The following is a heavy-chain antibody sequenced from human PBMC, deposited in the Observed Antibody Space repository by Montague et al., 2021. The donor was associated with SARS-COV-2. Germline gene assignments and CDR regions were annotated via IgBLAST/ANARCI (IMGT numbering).Heavy chain of an antibody. Sequence: SETLSLACAVYGGSFSGYYWSWIRQPPGKGLEWTGEINHSGSTNYNPSLKSRVTISVDTSKNQFSLKLSSVTAADTAVYYCARGLGRIEDVWGQGTTVTVPS. CDR3: ARGLGRIEDV. CDR2: INHSGST. J-gene: IGHJ6*02. CDR1: GGSFSGYY. D-gene: IGHD1-26*01. V-gene: IGHV4-34*01.